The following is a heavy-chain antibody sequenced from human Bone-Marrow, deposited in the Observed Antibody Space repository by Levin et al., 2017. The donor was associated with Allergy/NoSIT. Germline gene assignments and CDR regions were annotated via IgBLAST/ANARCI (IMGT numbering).Heavy chain of an antibody. CDR3: ARGIQIRVRGVIIPLYYYYMDV. J-gene: IGHJ6*03. V-gene: IGHV4-34*01. CDR1: GGSFSGYY. CDR2: INHSGST. D-gene: IGHD3-10*01. Sequence: PSETLSLTCAVYGGSFSGYYWSWIRQPPGKGLEWIGEINHSGSTNYNPSLKSRVTISVDTSKNQFSLKLRSVTAADTAVYYCARGIQIRVRGVIIPLYYYYMDVWGKGTTVTVSS.